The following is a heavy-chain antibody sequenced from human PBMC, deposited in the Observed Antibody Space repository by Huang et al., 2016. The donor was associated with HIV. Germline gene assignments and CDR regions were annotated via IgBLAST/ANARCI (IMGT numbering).Heavy chain of an antibody. CDR2: IRSSGDAV. J-gene: IGHJ4*02. CDR1: GFPFSGYD. V-gene: IGHV3-11*01. D-gene: IGHD2-21*02. CDR3: AKGGGAYCGADCYELDS. Sequence: QAQLVESGGGLVKPGGSLRLSCAASGFPFSGYDMSWIRKAPGEGLEWVAYIRSSGDAVYYADSVKGRFTISRDNANQSLYIQLSSLRPEDTAMFYCAKGGGAYCGADCYELDSWGQGILVIVSS.